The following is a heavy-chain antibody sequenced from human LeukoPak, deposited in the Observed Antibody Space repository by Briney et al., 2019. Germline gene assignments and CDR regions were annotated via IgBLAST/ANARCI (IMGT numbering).Heavy chain of an antibody. Sequence: SETLALTCTVSRGSISISNFYWGWIRQPPGKGLEWIGNIYYSGSAYYNPSLKSRVTISVDTSENQFSLKLTSVTAADTAVYFCVSGTQDNWFDPWGQGTLVSVSS. D-gene: IGHD3-10*01. V-gene: IGHV4-39*01. J-gene: IGHJ5*02. CDR1: RGSISISNFY. CDR3: VSGTQDNWFDP. CDR2: IYYSGSA.